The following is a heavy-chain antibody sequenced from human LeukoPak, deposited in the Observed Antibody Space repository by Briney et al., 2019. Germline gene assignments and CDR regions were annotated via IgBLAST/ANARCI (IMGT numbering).Heavy chain of an antibody. CDR2: IIPIFGTA. CDR3: ALTNYDILTGYSYPHDDAFDI. Sequence: SVKVSCKASGGTFSSYAISWVRQAPGQGLEWMGGIIPIFGTANHAQKFQGRVTITADESTSTAYMELSSLRSEDTAVYYCALTNYDILTGYSYPHDDAFDIWGQGTMVTVSS. J-gene: IGHJ3*02. V-gene: IGHV1-69*13. D-gene: IGHD3-9*01. CDR1: GGTFSSYA.